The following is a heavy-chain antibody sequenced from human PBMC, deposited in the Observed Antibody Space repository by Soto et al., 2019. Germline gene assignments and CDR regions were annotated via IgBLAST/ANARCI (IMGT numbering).Heavy chain of an antibody. Sequence: LSLTCTVSGASISSGDYFWSWIRQSPGKGLQWIGYIYDSGSSYYNPSLKSRATLSLDTSKGEFSLSLTSVTAADTALYFCARPSSSSAYRSPEAISFFSDKWGHGTLVTVSS. J-gene: IGHJ4*01. CDR2: IYDSGSS. CDR3: ARPSSSSAYRSPEAISFFSDK. V-gene: IGHV4-30-4*01. D-gene: IGHD5-12*01. CDR1: GASISSGDYF.